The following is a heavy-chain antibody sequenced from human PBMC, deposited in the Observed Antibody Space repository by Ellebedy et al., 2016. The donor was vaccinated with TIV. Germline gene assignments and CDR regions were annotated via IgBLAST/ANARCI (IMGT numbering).Heavy chain of an antibody. D-gene: IGHD3-3*02. J-gene: IGHJ3*01. V-gene: IGHV3-74*01. CDR2: INSDGSST. CDR1: GFTFSSYW. Sequence: GESLKISCAASGFTFSSYWMHWVRQAPGKGLVWVSRINSDGSSTNYADSVKGRFTISRDNAKNTLYLHMYSLRAEDTAVYHCAALKIVSIFDHFDVWGQGTTVTVSS. CDR3: AALKIVSIFDHFDV.